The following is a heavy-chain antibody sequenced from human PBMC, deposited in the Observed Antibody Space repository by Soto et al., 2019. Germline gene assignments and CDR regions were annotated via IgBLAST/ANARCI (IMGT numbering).Heavy chain of an antibody. D-gene: IGHD3-10*01. J-gene: IGHJ4*02. Sequence: QVQLVESGGGVVQPGRSLRLSCAASGFTFSTYAMHWVHQAPGKGLEWVAVIWYDGSNEYYADSVKGRFSISRDNSKNTMYLQMDSLRADDTAVYYCARARVRGVPYFDYWGQGTLVTVSS. CDR3: ARARVRGVPYFDY. CDR1: GFTFSTYA. V-gene: IGHV3-33*01. CDR2: IWYDGSNE.